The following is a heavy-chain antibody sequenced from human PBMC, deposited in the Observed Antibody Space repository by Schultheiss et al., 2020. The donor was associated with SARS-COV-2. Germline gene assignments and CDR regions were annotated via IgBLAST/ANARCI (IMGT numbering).Heavy chain of an antibody. Sequence: SQTLSLTCAVYGGSFSGYYWSWIRQPPGKGLEWIGEINHSGSTNYNPSLKSRVTISVDTSKNQFSLKLSSVTAADTAVYYCTTVGLRDSSGYKDYWGQGTLVTVSS. CDR1: GGSFSGYY. CDR2: INHSGST. V-gene: IGHV4-34*01. J-gene: IGHJ4*02. D-gene: IGHD3-22*01. CDR3: TTVGLRDSSGYKDY.